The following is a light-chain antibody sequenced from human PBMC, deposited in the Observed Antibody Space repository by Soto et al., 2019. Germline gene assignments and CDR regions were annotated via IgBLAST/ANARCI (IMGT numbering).Light chain of an antibody. V-gene: IGKV1-39*01. CDR2: AAS. CDR3: LHIYSTPYT. CDR1: QSISSY. Sequence: DIQMTQSPSSLSASVGDRVIITCRASQSISSYLNWYQQRPGKAPKLLISAASSLQSGGPSRFSGSGSGPDFTLSISSVQPEDFATYWCLHIYSTPYTFGQGTKLEIK. J-gene: IGKJ2*01.